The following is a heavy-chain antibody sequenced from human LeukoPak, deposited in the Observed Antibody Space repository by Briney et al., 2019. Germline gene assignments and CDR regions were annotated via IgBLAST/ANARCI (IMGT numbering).Heavy chain of an antibody. Sequence: PGGSLRLSCAASGFAFSDYYMSWIRQAPGKGLEWVSYISSSGSTIYYADSVKGRFTISRDNAKNSLYLQMNSLRAEDTAVYYCARVGYCGGDCYSRNIDYWGQGTLVTVSS. V-gene: IGHV3-11*01. CDR3: ARVGYCGGDCYSRNIDY. J-gene: IGHJ4*02. D-gene: IGHD2-21*02. CDR2: ISSSGSTI. CDR1: GFAFSDYY.